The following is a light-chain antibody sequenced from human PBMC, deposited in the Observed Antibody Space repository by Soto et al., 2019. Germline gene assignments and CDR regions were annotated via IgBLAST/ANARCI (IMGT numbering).Light chain of an antibody. CDR3: SSYAGSNSWV. Sequence: QSALTQPPSASGSPGQSVTISCTGTSSDVGGYNYVSWYQQHPGKAPKLMIYEVSKRPSGVPDRFSGSKSGNTASLTVSGLQAEEEADYYCSSYAGSNSWVFGRGTQLTVL. CDR1: SSDVGGYNY. CDR2: EVS. J-gene: IGLJ3*02. V-gene: IGLV2-8*01.